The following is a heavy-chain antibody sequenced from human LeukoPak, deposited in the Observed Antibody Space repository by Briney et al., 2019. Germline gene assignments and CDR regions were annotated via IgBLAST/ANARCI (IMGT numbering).Heavy chain of an antibody. Sequence: SETLSLTCTVSLDSTTSNFWSWVRQPPGKGLEWIGEIHRSGSPNYNPSLQSRVTISIDRSRNQIVLELSSVTAADTAVYYCAREILGGFNPGAYWGQGTLVTVSS. CDR1: LDSTTSNF. CDR2: IHRSGSP. CDR3: AREILGGFNPGAY. D-gene: IGHD1-14*01. V-gene: IGHV4-4*02. J-gene: IGHJ4*02.